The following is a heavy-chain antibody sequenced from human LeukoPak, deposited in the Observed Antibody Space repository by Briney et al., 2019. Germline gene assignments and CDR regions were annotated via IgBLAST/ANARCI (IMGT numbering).Heavy chain of an antibody. CDR1: GFTFDDYA. CDR2: ISWNSGSI. Sequence: GGSLRLSCAASGFTFDDYAMHWVRQAPGKGLEWVSGISWNSGSIGYADSVKGRFTISRDNAKNSLYLQMNSLRAEDTALYYCAKGQRKVAAAGFDYWGQGTLVTVSS. CDR3: AKGQRKVAAAGFDY. J-gene: IGHJ4*02. V-gene: IGHV3-9*01. D-gene: IGHD6-13*01.